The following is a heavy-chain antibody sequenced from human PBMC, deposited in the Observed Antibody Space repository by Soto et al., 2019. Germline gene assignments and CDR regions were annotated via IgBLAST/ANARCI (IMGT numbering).Heavy chain of an antibody. D-gene: IGHD2-15*01. Sequence: GAELMTATQSVRMNCSSCGFSLSNKKMGVGWIRQPPGKAREWLALIYWNDDKRYSPSLNNSLTITKDTSKNHVVLTMTNMDPVVSSPSYCAHRHCLRVFDILGQGTVVTGSS. J-gene: IGHJ3*02. CDR2: IYWNDDK. CDR1: GFSLSNKKMG. CDR3: AHRHCLRVFDI. V-gene: IGHV2-5*01.